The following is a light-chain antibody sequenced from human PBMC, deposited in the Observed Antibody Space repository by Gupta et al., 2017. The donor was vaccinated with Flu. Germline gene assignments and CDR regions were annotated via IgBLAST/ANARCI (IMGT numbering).Light chain of an antibody. CDR2: EDN. CDR1: SGSIASNY. V-gene: IGLV6-57*01. CDR3: QSYEV. Sequence: NFMLTQPHSVSESPGKTVTISCTRSSGSIASNYVQWYQHRPGTSPTTVIYEDNQRPSGVPDRFSGSIDSSSNSASLTISGLKTEDEADDYCQSYEVFGGGTKLTVL. J-gene: IGLJ3*02.